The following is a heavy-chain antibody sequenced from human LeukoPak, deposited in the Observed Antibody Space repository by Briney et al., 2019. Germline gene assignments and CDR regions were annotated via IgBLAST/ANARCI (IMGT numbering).Heavy chain of an antibody. D-gene: IGHD1-1*01. CDR2: IIPILGIA. J-gene: IGHJ4*02. CDR1: GGTFSSYA. V-gene: IGHV1-69*04. Sequence: GGSVQFSCQASGGTFSSYAISWVRQAPGQGLEWMGRIIPILGIANYAQKFQGRVTITADKSTSTAYMELSSLRSEDTAVYYCARVTNWNHIYFDYWGQGTLVTVSS. CDR3: ARVTNWNHIYFDY.